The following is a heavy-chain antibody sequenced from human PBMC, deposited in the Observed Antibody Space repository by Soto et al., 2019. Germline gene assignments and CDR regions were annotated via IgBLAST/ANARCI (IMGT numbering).Heavy chain of an antibody. CDR3: AGNVLLWFGEPKYYYGMDV. V-gene: IGHV3-23*01. J-gene: IGHJ6*02. Sequence: GGSLRLSCAASGFTFSSYAMSWVRQAPGKGLEWVSAISGSGGSTYYADSVKGRFTISRDNSKNTLYLQMNSLRAEDTAVYYCAGNVLLWFGEPKYYYGMDVWGQGTTVTVSS. CDR1: GFTFSSYA. CDR2: ISGSGGST. D-gene: IGHD3-10*01.